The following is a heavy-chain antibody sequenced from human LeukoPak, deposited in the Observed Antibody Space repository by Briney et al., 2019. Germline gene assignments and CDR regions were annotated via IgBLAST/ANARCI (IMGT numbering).Heavy chain of an antibody. D-gene: IGHD1-14*01. CDR1: GGSISSGGYY. Sequence: SETLSLTCTVSGGSISSGGYYWSWIRQHPGKGLEWIGYIYYSGSTYYNPSLKSRVTISVDTSKNQFSLKLGSVTAADTAVYYCARNRGRPPQRFDPWGQGTLVTVSS. CDR2: IYYSGST. V-gene: IGHV4-31*03. CDR3: ARNRGRPPQRFDP. J-gene: IGHJ5*02.